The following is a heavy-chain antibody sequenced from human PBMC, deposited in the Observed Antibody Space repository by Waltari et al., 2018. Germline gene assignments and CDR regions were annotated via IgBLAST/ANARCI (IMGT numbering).Heavy chain of an antibody. Sequence: VQLVQSGAEVREPGSSVKVSCRASGGSFSLYVMSWVRQSPGHVPEWMGGVIPIRGNVTYSQKFKGKVTISADASTTTAYLELTSLTYEDTALYYCARLCGDDCWGGSFDHWGPGTMIIVTS. V-gene: IGHV1-69*11. CDR3: ARLCGDDCWGGSFDH. CDR2: VIPIRGNV. J-gene: IGHJ4*02. CDR1: GGSFSLYV. D-gene: IGHD2-21*01.